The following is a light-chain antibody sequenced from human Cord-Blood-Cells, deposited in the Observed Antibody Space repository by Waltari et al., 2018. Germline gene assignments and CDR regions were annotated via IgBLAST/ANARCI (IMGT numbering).Light chain of an antibody. J-gene: IGKJ3*01. CDR2: YAS. CDR1: QSIGSS. CDR3: HQSSSLPFT. V-gene: IGKV6-21*01. Sequence: EIVLTQSPEFQSVTTKETVNITCRGSQSIGSSVHWYQQKPDQSPKLLIKYASQSFAGVPSRFSGSGSGTDFTLTINSLEAEDAATYYCHQSSSLPFTFGPGTKVDIK.